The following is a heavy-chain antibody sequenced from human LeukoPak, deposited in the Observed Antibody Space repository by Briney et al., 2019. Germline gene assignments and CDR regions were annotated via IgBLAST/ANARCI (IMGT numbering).Heavy chain of an antibody. Sequence: PGGSLRLSCAASGFTFRSYSMIWVRQAPGEGREWVSSISSSSSYIYYADSVKGRFPISRDNAKNSLYLQMNSLRAEDTAVYYCARDTKYYYDSSGYLPVDYWGQGTLVTVSS. J-gene: IGHJ4*02. CDR2: ISSSSSYI. D-gene: IGHD3-22*01. CDR1: GFTFRSYS. CDR3: ARDTKYYYDSSGYLPVDY. V-gene: IGHV3-21*01.